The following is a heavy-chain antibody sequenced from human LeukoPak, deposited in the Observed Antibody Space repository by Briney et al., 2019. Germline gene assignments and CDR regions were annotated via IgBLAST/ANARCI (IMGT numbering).Heavy chain of an antibody. D-gene: IGHD3-9*01. Sequence: SETLSLTCTVSGGSISNYYWSWIRQPAGKGLEWIGRINTSGSTNCNSSLKSRVTMSVDTSKNQFSLKVISVTAADTAVYYCVREHDWGDFDYWGQGTLVTVSS. CDR3: VREHDWGDFDY. CDR2: INTSGST. CDR1: GGSISNYY. J-gene: IGHJ4*02. V-gene: IGHV4-4*07.